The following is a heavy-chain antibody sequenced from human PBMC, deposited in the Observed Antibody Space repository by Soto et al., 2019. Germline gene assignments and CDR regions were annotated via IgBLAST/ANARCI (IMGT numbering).Heavy chain of an antibody. D-gene: IGHD3-3*01. CDR3: ARGRPLEWLLYY. V-gene: IGHV1-18*04. CDR2: ISAYNGNT. CDR1: GYPITRYG. J-gene: IGHJ4*01. Sequence: VSVKSFSNASGYPITRYGISWVRQAPGQGLECMGWISAYNGNTNYAQKLQGGVTMTTXTXXSXXYMXLRSLRSNDTPVYYCARGRPLEWLLYYWG.